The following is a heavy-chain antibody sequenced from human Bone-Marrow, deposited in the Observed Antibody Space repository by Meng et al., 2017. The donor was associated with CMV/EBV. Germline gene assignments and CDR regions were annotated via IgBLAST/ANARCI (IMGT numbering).Heavy chain of an antibody. CDR3: ARDLFEVTTDNYYYYGMDV. V-gene: IGHV3-48*03. CDR1: GFTFSSYE. CDR2: ISSSGSTI. J-gene: IGHJ6*01. Sequence: GGSLRLSCAASGFTFSSYEMNWVRQAPGKGLEWVSYISSSGSTIYYADSVKGRFTISRDNAKNSLYLQMNSLRAEDTAVYYCARDLFEVTTDNYYYYGMDVWGQGTTVTGSS. D-gene: IGHD4-11*01.